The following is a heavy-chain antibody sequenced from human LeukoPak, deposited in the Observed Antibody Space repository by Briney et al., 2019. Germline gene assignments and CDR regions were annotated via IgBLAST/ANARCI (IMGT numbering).Heavy chain of an antibody. J-gene: IGHJ3*02. CDR1: GYSISSGYY. Sequence: SETLSLTCAVSGYSISSGYYWGWIRQPPGKGLEWIGSIYHSGGTYYNPSLKSRVTISVDTSKNQFSLKLSSVTAADTAVYYCARGPYSGSAKGAFDIWGQGTMVPVSS. D-gene: IGHD1-26*01. CDR2: IYHSGGT. V-gene: IGHV4-38-2*01. CDR3: ARGPYSGSAKGAFDI.